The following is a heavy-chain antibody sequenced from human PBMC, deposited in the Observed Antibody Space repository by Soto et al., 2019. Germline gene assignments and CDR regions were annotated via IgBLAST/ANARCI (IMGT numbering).Heavy chain of an antibody. CDR1: GFTFSSYA. D-gene: IGHD5-18*01. Sequence: GGSLRLSCAASGFTFSSYAMHWVRQAPGKGLEWVAVISYDGSNKYYADSVKGRFTISRDNSKNTLYLQMNSLRAEDTAVYYCARDGTIQRGTEINNWFDPWGQGTLVTVSS. J-gene: IGHJ5*02. CDR2: ISYDGSNK. V-gene: IGHV3-30-3*01. CDR3: ARDGTIQRGTEINNWFDP.